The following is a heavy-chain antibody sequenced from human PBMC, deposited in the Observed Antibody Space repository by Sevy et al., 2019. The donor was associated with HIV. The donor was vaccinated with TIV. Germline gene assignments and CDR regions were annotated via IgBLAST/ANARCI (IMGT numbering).Heavy chain of an antibody. Sequence: GGSLRLSCAASGFTFGSYAMSWVRQAPGKGLEWVSAISGSGGSTYYADSVKGPFTISRDNSKNTLYLQMNSLRAEDTAVYYCAKDRGGLVPAAIYFDYWGQGTLVTVSS. V-gene: IGHV3-23*01. D-gene: IGHD2-2*01. CDR3: AKDRGGLVPAAIYFDY. J-gene: IGHJ4*02. CDR1: GFTFGSYA. CDR2: ISGSGGST.